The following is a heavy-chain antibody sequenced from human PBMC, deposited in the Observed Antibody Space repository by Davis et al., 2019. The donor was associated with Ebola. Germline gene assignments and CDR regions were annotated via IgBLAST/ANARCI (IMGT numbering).Heavy chain of an antibody. V-gene: IGHV1-2*02. CDR2: INPNSGGT. J-gene: IGHJ3*02. Sequence: ASVKVSCKASGYTFTGYYMHWVRQAPGQGLEWMGWINPNSGGTNYAPKFQGRVSMTRDTSITTSYMALSSLRFDDTAVYYCARVRREVLGGANDGFDIWGQGTMVTVSS. CDR1: GYTFTGYY. CDR3: ARVRREVLGGANDGFDI. D-gene: IGHD3-10*01.